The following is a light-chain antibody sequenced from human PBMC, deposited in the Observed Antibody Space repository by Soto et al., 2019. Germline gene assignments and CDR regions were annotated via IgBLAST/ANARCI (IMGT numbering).Light chain of an antibody. CDR3: QQYNSYSWT. CDR2: DAS. CDR1: QNIDIW. Sequence: DIEMTQSPSSLSASVGDRVTITCRASQNIDIWLSWYQQKPGKAPSLLIYDASNLKSGVPSRFSGSGSGTEFTLTISSLQPDDFATYYCQQYNSYSWTFGQGTRLEIK. J-gene: IGKJ5*01. V-gene: IGKV1-5*01.